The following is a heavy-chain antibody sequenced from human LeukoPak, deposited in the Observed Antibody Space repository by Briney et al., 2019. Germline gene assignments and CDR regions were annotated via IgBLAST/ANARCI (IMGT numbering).Heavy chain of an antibody. Sequence: GGSLRLSCAASGFSFSTYYIHWVRQPPGKGLEWVAVISYDGSNTFYPGSVEGRFTISRDNSRNALYLQMNSLRPEDTAVYYCAKSLSSGWASYYFGHWGQGTPVTVSS. D-gene: IGHD6-19*01. CDR2: ISYDGSNT. CDR3: AKSLSSGWASYYFGH. J-gene: IGHJ5*02. V-gene: IGHV3-30*18. CDR1: GFSFSTYY.